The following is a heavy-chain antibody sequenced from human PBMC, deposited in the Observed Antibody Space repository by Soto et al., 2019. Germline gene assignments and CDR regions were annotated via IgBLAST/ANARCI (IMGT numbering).Heavy chain of an antibody. Sequence: QVQLVQSGAEVKKPGASVKVSCKASGSTFTSYDVNWVRQATGQGLEWMGWMNPNSGNTAYAQKVQGRVTMTRNTSISTADMELSSLRSEDTAVYYCARDRETYGMDVWGQGTTVTVSS. CDR3: ARDRETYGMDV. V-gene: IGHV1-8*01. CDR1: GSTFTSYD. CDR2: MNPNSGNT. J-gene: IGHJ6*02.